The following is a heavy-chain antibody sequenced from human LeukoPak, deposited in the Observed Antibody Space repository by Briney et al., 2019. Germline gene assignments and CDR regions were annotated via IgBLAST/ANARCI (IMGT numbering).Heavy chain of an antibody. Sequence: SQTLSLTCAVSGSSISNGGFSWSWIRQPPGKGLEWIGYIYPSGNTYYNPSLKSRVTISVDRSKNQFSLNLNSVTAADTAVYYCARGAYSSSSGYIDYWGQGTLVTVSS. V-gene: IGHV4-30-2*01. J-gene: IGHJ4*02. D-gene: IGHD6-6*01. CDR1: GSSISNGGFS. CDR3: ARGAYSSSSGYIDY. CDR2: IYPSGNT.